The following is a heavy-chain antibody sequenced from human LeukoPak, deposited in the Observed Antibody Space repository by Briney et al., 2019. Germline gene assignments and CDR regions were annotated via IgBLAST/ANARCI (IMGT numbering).Heavy chain of an antibody. CDR1: GFTFSSYS. CDR2: ISSSSSYI. V-gene: IGHV3-21*01. D-gene: IGHD6-13*01. CDR3: ARWGNIAAAGAYYYYYYMDV. J-gene: IGHJ6*03. Sequence: GGSLRLSCAASGFTFSSYSMSWVRQAPGKGLEWVSSISSSSSYIYYADSVKGRFTISRDNAKNSLYLQMNSLRAEDTAVYYCARWGNIAAAGAYYYYYYMDVWGKGTTVTVSS.